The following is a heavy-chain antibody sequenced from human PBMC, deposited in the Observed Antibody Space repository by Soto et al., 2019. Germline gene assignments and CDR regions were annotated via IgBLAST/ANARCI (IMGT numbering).Heavy chain of an antibody. J-gene: IGHJ5*02. CDR2: IIPIFGTA. Sequence: ASVKVSCKASGGTFSSYAISWVRQAPGQGLEWMGGIIPIFGTANYAQKFQGRVTITADESTSTAYMELSSLRSEDTAVYYCAGERSIEGFSSCYWFDPWGQGTLVTVSS. V-gene: IGHV1-69*13. D-gene: IGHD6-13*01. CDR1: GGTFSSYA. CDR3: AGERSIEGFSSCYWFDP.